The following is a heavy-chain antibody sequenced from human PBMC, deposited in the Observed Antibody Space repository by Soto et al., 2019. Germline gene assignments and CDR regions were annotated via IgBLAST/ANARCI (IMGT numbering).Heavy chain of an antibody. J-gene: IGHJ5*02. V-gene: IGHV5-51*01. CDR3: AKGKSTGDIDWFDP. D-gene: IGHD3-10*01. CDR2: IYPGDSET. Sequence: GESLKISCKGSGYSFTTYWIGWVRQMPGKGLEWMGIIYPGDSETTYSPSFQGQVTISADKSISTAYLQWSSLKASDTAMYFCAKGKSTGDIDWFDPWGQGSLVTVSS. CDR1: GYSFTTYW.